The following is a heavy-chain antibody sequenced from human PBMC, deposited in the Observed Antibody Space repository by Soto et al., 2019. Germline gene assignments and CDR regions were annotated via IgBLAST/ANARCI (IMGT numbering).Heavy chain of an antibody. V-gene: IGHV1-69*06. CDR1: GGTISSYS. D-gene: IGHD2-2*01. Sequence: GASVKVSCKASGGTISSYSIRWARQEHGQGLEWMGGIIPIFGTANYAQKFQGRVTITADKSTSTAYMELSSLRSEDTAVYYCARDVAWVVPAPNCYYNYVMDFWVKGTSVPGS. CDR3: ARDVAWVVPAPNCYYNYVMDF. CDR2: IIPIFGTA. J-gene: IGHJ6*04.